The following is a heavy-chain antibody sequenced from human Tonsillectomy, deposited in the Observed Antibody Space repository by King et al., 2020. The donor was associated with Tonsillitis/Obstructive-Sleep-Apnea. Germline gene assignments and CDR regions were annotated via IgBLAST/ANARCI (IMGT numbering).Heavy chain of an antibody. CDR1: GFTFNTYW. Sequence: VQLVESGGGLVQPGGSLRLSCAASGFTFNTYWMHWVRQAPGKGLVWVSRINSEGISTSHADSVKGRFTISRDNAKNTLYLQMNSLRVEDTAVYYCARDGGGLHYWGQGTLVTVSS. V-gene: IGHV3-74*01. D-gene: IGHD3-16*01. J-gene: IGHJ4*02. CDR2: INSEGIST. CDR3: ARDGGGLHY.